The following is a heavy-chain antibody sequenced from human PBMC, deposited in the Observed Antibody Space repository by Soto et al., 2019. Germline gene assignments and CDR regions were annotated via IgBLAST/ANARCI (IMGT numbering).Heavy chain of an antibody. CDR2: IHWNDDN. V-gene: IGHV2-5*01. CDR3: THRLVGSGQGY. Sequence: QITLEETGPTLVKPTQTLTLTCTFSGFSLTTGRVGVGWIRQPPGKALEWLAVIHWNDDNHYSPSLKSRLTITKDTSKNPVVLTLTNRDPVDTAAYYCTHRLVGSGQGYWGQGTLVTVSS. J-gene: IGHJ4*02. CDR1: GFSLTTGRVG. D-gene: IGHD2-15*01.